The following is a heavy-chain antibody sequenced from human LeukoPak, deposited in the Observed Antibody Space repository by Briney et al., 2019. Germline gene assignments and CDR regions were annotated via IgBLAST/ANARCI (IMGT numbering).Heavy chain of an antibody. CDR2: INPSGGST. CDR1: GYTFTSYY. V-gene: IGHV1-46*01. J-gene: IGHJ4*02. Sequence: ASVNVSCKASGYTFTSYYMHWVRQAPGQGLEWMGIINPSGGSTSYAQKFQGRVTMTRDTSTSTVYMELSSLRSEDTAVYYCARVGRSGSYRGCIDYWGQGTLVTVSS. CDR3: ARVGRSGSYRGCIDY. D-gene: IGHD1-26*01.